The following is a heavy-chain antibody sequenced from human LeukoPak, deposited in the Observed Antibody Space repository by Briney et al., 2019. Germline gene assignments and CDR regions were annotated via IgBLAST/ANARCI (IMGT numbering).Heavy chain of an antibody. V-gene: IGHV4-34*01. CDR2: INHSGST. J-gene: IGHJ3*02. D-gene: IGHD3-10*01. Sequence: SETLSLTCAVYGGSFSGYYWSWIRQPPGKGLEWIGEINHSGSTNYNPSLKSRVTISVETSKNQFSLKLSSVTAADTAVYYCASPYYYGSGSYGNAFDIWGQGTMVTVSS. CDR1: GGSFSGYY. CDR3: ASPYYYGSGSYGNAFDI.